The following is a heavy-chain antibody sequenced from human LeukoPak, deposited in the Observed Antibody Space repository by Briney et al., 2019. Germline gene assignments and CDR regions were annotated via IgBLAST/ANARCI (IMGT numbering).Heavy chain of an antibody. J-gene: IGHJ4*02. CDR2: ISAYNGNT. Sequence: AASVKVSCKASGYTFTSYGISWVRQAPGQGLEWMGWISAYNGNTNYAQKLQGRVTMTTDTSTSTAYMELRSLRSDDTAVYYCARDPGFLEWPNFDYWGQGTLVTVSS. V-gene: IGHV1-18*01. D-gene: IGHD3-3*01. CDR1: GYTFTSYG. CDR3: ARDPGFLEWPNFDY.